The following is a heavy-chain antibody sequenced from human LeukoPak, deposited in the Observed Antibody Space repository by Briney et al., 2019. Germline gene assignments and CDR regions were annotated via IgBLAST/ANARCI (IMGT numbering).Heavy chain of an antibody. V-gene: IGHV3-30*04. CDR1: GFTFSSYA. CDR3: AKEGEEVGATPYGPDY. J-gene: IGHJ4*02. D-gene: IGHD1-26*01. CDR2: ISYDGSNK. Sequence: PGGSLRLSCAASGFTFSSYAMHWVRQAPGKGLEWVAVISYDGSNKYYADSVKGRFTISRDNSKNTLYLQMNSLRAEDTAVYYCAKEGEEVGATPYGPDYWGQGTLVTVSS.